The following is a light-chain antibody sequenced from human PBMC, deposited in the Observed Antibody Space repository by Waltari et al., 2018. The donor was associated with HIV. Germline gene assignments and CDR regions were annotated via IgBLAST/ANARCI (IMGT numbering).Light chain of an antibody. CDR3: ATWDDSLNGWA. V-gene: IGLV1-47*01. Sequence: QSVMTQPPSASGTPGQGVTISCSGSKSNIGDHYVYWYQQPPGKAPKLLIETNNQRPAGVPDRFSGSKSGTSASLAISGLRSDDEADYYCATWDDSLNGWAFGGGTKLTVL. J-gene: IGLJ3*02. CDR2: TNN. CDR1: KSNIGDHY.